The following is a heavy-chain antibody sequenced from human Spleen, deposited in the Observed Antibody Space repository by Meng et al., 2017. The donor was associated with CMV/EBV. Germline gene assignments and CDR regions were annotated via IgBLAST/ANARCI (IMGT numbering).Heavy chain of an antibody. CDR2: INPNSGGT. V-gene: IGHV1-2*02. CDR3: AREVQFGADAFDI. J-gene: IGHJ3*02. Sequence: ASVKVSCKASGYTFTGYYMHWVRQAPGQGLEWMGWINPNSGGTNYAQKFQGRVTMTRDTSISTAYMELSSLRSEDTAVYYCAREVQFGADAFDIWGQGTMVTVSS. CDR1: GYTFTGYY. D-gene: IGHD3-10*01.